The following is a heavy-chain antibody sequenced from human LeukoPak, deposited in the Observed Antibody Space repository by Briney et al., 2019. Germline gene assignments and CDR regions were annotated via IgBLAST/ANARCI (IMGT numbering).Heavy chain of an antibody. CDR1: GGSISSSSYY. CDR3: ARQILIIRGYSGYDPPGWFDP. D-gene: IGHD5-12*01. CDR2: IYYSGST. J-gene: IGHJ5*02. V-gene: IGHV4-39*01. Sequence: PSETLSLTCTVSGGSISSSSYYWGWIRQPPGKGLEWIGSIYYSGSTYYNPSLKSRVTISVDTSKNQFSLKLSSVTAADTAVYYCARQILIIRGYSGYDPPGWFDPWGQGTLVTVSS.